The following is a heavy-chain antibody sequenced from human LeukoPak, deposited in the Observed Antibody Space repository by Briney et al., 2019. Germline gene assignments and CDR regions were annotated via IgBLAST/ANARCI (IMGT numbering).Heavy chain of an antibody. CDR2: IYPDDSDT. V-gene: IGHV5-51*01. Sequence: GESLKISCKGSGYSFTSHWIGWVRQMPGKGLEWMGIIYPDDSDTKYSPSFQGQVTISADKSISTAYLQWSSLKASDTAMYYCARLAFCTNAVCFSNYYSSMDVWGRGTTVTVSS. CDR3: ARLAFCTNAVCFSNYYSSMDV. J-gene: IGHJ6*03. D-gene: IGHD2-8*01. CDR1: GYSFTSHW.